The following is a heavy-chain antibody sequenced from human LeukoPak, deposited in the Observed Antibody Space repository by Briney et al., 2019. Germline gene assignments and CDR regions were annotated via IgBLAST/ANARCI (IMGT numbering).Heavy chain of an antibody. CDR2: ISSSSSYI. Sequence: GGSLRLSCAASGFTFSSYSMNWVRKAPGKGLEWVSSISSSSSYIYYADSVKGRFTISRDNAKNSLYLQKNSLRAEDTAVYYCARGSREGQWLTHTPNWFDPWGQGTLVTVSS. J-gene: IGHJ5*02. CDR3: ARGSREGQWLTHTPNWFDP. D-gene: IGHD6-19*01. V-gene: IGHV3-21*01. CDR1: GFTFSSYS.